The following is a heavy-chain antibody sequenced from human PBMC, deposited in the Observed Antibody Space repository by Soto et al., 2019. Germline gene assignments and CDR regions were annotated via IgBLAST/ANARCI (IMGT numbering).Heavy chain of an antibody. CDR1: GFTFSSYW. J-gene: IGHJ4*02. CDR3: VRYYGTSFES. D-gene: IGHD1-7*01. Sequence: EVHLVESGGGLVQPGGSLRLSCAASGFTFSSYWMHWVRQAPGKGLVWVSRIKHVGRGTSYADSVKGRFTISRDNAKNTLYLQMNSLRAEDTAVYYCVRYYGTSFESWGQGTLVTVSS. V-gene: IGHV3-74*01. CDR2: IKHVGRGT.